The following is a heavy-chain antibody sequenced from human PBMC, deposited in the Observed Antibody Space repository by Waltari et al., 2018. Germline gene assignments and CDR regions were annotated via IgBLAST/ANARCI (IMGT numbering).Heavy chain of an antibody. CDR3: AKGLYYYTTSGEWKAEYLQH. J-gene: IGHJ1*01. D-gene: IGHD3-10*01. CDR1: GFTFTSYA. Sequence: EVQLSESGGGLVQPGGSRRLSCAASGFTFTSYALNWVRQTPGKGVGWVSVINGRGSSTYYADSVKGRFTISRDNSKNTVYLQMNSLRAEDTALYYCAKGLYYYTTSGEWKAEYLQHWGQGTLVTVSS. V-gene: IGHV3-23*01. CDR2: INGRGSST.